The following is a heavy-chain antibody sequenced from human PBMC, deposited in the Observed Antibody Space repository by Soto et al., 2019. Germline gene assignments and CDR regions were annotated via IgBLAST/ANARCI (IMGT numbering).Heavy chain of an antibody. CDR3: ARAGLEWLVDPDAEYFQH. CDR1: GFTFSSYS. V-gene: IGHV3-48*01. D-gene: IGHD6-19*01. J-gene: IGHJ1*01. CDR2: ISSSSSTI. Sequence: PGGSLRLSCAASGFTFSSYSMNWVRQAPGKGLEWVSYISSSSSTIYYADSVKGRFTISRDNAKNSLYLQMNSLRAEDTAVYYCARAGLEWLVDPDAEYFQHWGQGTLVTVSS.